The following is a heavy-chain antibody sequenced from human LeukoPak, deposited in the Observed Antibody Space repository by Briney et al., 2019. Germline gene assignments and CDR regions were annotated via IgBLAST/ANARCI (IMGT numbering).Heavy chain of an antibody. V-gene: IGHV3-23*01. J-gene: IGHJ6*03. CDR1: GFTFSSYG. Sequence: PGGSLRLSCAASGFTFSSYGMSWVRQAPGKGLEWVSAITATSSSTHDADSVQGRFTISRDNSKNTLYLQMNSLRAEDTAVYYCAGYGGSYPYYMDVWGKGTTVTISS. D-gene: IGHD1-26*01. CDR2: ITATSSST. CDR3: AGYGGSYPYYMDV.